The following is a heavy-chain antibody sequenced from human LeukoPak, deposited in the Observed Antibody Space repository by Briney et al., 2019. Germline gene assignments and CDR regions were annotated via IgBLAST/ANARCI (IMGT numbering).Heavy chain of an antibody. CDR1: GFTFSSYG. CDR3: ARDLRGCSSTSCYRRVWNY. CDR2: IRYDGSNK. Sequence: GGSLRLSCAASGFTFSSYGMHWVRQAPGKGLEWVAFIRYDGSNKYYADSVKGRFTISRDNSKNTLYLQMNSLRSDDTAVYYCARDLRGCSSTSCYRRVWNYWGQGTLVTVSS. V-gene: IGHV3-30*02. D-gene: IGHD2-2*01. J-gene: IGHJ4*02.